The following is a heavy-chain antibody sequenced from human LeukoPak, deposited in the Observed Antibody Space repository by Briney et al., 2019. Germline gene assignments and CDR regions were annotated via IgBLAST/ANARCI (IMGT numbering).Heavy chain of an antibody. Sequence: GGSLRLSCAASGFTFSHYGMHWVRQAPGKGPVRVSRINNDGSGTTYADSVKGRFTISRDDAKNTLYLQMNSLRAEDTAVYYCVRGGESTWSWGQGTLVTVSS. D-gene: IGHD2-15*01. J-gene: IGHJ5*02. CDR3: VRGGESTWS. CDR1: GFTFSHYG. V-gene: IGHV3-74*01. CDR2: INNDGSGT.